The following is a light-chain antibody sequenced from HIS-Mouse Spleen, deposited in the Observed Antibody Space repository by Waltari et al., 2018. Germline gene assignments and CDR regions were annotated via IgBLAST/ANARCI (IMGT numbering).Light chain of an antibody. J-gene: IGKJ1*01. V-gene: IGKV1-8*01. CDR1: QGISSY. Sequence: AIRMTPSPSSLSASSGASVTITCRASQGISSYLAWYQQKPGKAPKLLFYAASTLQSGVPSRFSGSGSGTDFTLTISCLQSEDFATYYCQQYYSYPRTFGQGTKVEIK. CDR3: QQYYSYPRT. CDR2: AAS.